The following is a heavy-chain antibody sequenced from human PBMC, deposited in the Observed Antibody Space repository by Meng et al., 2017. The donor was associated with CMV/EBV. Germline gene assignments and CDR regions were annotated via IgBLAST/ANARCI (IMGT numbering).Heavy chain of an antibody. Sequence: GESLKISCAASGFTFSSYAMSWVRQAPGKGLEWVSAISDSGGSTYYADSVKGRFTISRDNSKNTLYLQMNSLRAEDTAVYYCAKAFTRPTYYYDSSGHPDAFDIWGQGTMVTVSS. CDR2: ISDSGGST. D-gene: IGHD3-22*01. J-gene: IGHJ3*02. CDR3: AKAFTRPTYYYDSSGHPDAFDI. CDR1: GFTFSSYA. V-gene: IGHV3-23*01.